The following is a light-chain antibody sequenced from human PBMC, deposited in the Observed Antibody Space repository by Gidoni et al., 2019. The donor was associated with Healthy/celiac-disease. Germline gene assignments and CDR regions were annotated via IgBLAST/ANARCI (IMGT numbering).Light chain of an antibody. CDR2: GAS. Sequence: EIVLTKSPGPLSLSPGERATLSCRGSQSGSSSYLAWYQQKPGQAPRLLIYGASSRATGIPDRFSGSGSGTDFTLTISRLEPEDFAVYYCQQYGSSPITFGPGTKVDIK. V-gene: IGKV3-20*01. J-gene: IGKJ3*01. CDR3: QQYGSSPIT. CDR1: QSGSSSY.